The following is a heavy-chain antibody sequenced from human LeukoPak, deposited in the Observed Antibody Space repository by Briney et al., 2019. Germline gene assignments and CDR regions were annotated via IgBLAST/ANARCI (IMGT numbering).Heavy chain of an antibody. CDR2: ISAYNGNT. D-gene: IGHD3-22*01. V-gene: IGHV1-18*01. CDR3: ARQTDPAYYDSSGYYPIDY. Sequence: GASVKVSCKASGYTFTSYGISWVRQAPGQGLEWMGWISAYNGNTNYAQKLQGRVTMTTDTSTSTAYMELRSLRSDDTAVYYCARQTDPAYYDSSGYYPIDYWGQRTLVTVSS. CDR1: GYTFTSYG. J-gene: IGHJ4*02.